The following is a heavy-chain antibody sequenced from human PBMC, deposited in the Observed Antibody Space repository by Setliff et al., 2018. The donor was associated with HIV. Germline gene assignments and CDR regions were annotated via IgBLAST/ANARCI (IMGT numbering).Heavy chain of an antibody. D-gene: IGHD3-22*01. CDR3: ARDMMYHYDSSGAFGWFGP. CDR1: GGSISTYY. CDR2: VYYSGAT. V-gene: IGHV4-59*12. J-gene: IGHJ5*02. Sequence: ETLSLTCTVSGGSISTYYWSWIRQPPGKGLEWIGYVYYSGATNYNPSLKSRVTISLDTSKNQISLKLRSVTAADTAVYFCARDMMYHYDSSGAFGWFGPWGQGTLVTVSS.